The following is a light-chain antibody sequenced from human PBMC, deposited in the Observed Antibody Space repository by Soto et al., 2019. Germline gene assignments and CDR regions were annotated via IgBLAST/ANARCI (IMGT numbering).Light chain of an antibody. J-gene: IGKJ4*01. CDR3: QQHHIYPLP. V-gene: IGKV1D-16*01. CDR2: AAS. CDR1: QDINSY. Sequence: DVQMTQSPSSLSASVGDRVTITCRASQDINSYLAWYQQKPGNAPKSLIYAASSLQTGVPSRFSGSESGTDFTLTISNLQPEDSATYYCQQHHIYPLPFGGGTKVEIK.